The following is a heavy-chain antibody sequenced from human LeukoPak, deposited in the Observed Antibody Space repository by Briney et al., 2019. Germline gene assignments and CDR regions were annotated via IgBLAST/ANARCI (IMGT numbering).Heavy chain of an antibody. V-gene: IGHV4-4*07. CDR1: GGSISSYS. Sequence: SETLSRTCIVSGGSISSYSWTWIRQPAGEGLEWIGRIYTSGTTNYEPSLKSRVTMSVDTSKNQFSLKLSSVTAADTAVYYCAGEAGGGYARAFDIWGQGTMVTVSS. CDR3: AGEAGGGYARAFDI. CDR2: IYTSGTT. J-gene: IGHJ3*02. D-gene: IGHD5-12*01.